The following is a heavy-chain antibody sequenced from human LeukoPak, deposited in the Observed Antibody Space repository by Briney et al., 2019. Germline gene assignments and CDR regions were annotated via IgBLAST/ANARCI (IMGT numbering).Heavy chain of an antibody. Sequence: GGSLRLSCAASGLTFSTNWMSWVRQAPGTGLEWVANMKQDGREKYYVDSVKGRFTISRDNAKNSLYLQMNSLRAEDTALYYCAKDKIDGSHYYYGMDVWGQGTTVTVSS. CDR3: AKDKIDGSHYYYGMDV. CDR1: GLTFSTNW. J-gene: IGHJ6*02. CDR2: MKQDGREK. V-gene: IGHV3-7*03. D-gene: IGHD2/OR15-2a*01.